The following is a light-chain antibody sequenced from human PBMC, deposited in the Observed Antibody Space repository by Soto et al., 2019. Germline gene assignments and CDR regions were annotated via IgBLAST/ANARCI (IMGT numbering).Light chain of an antibody. J-gene: IGLJ1*01. Sequence: QSVLTQPPSASGTPGQRVTISCSGSSSNIGSKTVHWYQQLPGTAPKLLIYGDNQRPSGVPDRFSGSKSGTSASLAISGLQSEDEADYYCASWDDSLNIYVFGNGTKVTVL. CDR2: GDN. CDR1: SSNIGSKT. V-gene: IGLV1-44*01. CDR3: ASWDDSLNIYV.